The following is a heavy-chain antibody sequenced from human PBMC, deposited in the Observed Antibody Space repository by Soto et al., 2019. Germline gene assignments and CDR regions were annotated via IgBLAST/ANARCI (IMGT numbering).Heavy chain of an antibody. CDR3: ARSYYDYVWGSYRSPSNFDY. V-gene: IGHV1-46*01. Sequence: ASVKVSCKASGYTFTSYYMHWVRQAPGQGLEWMGIINPSGGSTSYAQKFQGRVTMTRDTSTSTVYMELSSLRSEDTAVYYCARSYYDYVWGSYRSPSNFDYWGQGTLVTVSS. CDR1: GYTFTSYY. CDR2: INPSGGST. J-gene: IGHJ4*02. D-gene: IGHD3-16*02.